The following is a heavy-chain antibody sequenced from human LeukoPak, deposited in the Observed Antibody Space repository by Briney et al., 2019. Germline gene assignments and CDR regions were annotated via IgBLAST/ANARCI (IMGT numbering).Heavy chain of an antibody. J-gene: IGHJ1*01. CDR3: ARATYYYDSSGYYQVREYFQH. D-gene: IGHD3-22*01. Sequence: ASVKVSCKASGYTFTGYYMHWVRQAPGQGLEWMGWINPNSGGTNYAQKFQGRVTMTRDTSISTAYMELSRLRSDDTAVYYCARATYYYDSSGYYQVREYFQHCGQGTLVTVSS. CDR2: INPNSGGT. V-gene: IGHV1-2*02. CDR1: GYTFTGYY.